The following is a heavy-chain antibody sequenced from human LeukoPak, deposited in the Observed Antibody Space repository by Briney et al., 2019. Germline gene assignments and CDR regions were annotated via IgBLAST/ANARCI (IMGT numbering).Heavy chain of an antibody. D-gene: IGHD3-22*01. V-gene: IGHV1-46*01. J-gene: IGHJ3*02. CDR1: GYTFTGFH. Sequence: ASVKVSCKASGYTFTGFHMHWVRQAPGQGLEWMGIINPSGGSTSYAQKFQGRVTMTRDMSTSTVYMELSSLRSEDTAVYYCARDPSVQYYYDSSGYPDAFDIWGQGTMVTVSS. CDR3: ARDPSVQYYYDSSGYPDAFDI. CDR2: INPSGGST.